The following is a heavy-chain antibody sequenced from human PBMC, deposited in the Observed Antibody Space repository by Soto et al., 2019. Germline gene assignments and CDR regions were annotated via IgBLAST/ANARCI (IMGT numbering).Heavy chain of an antibody. Sequence: PSETLSLTCAVSGGSISSSNWWSWVRQPPGKGLEWIGEIYHSGSTNYNPSLKSRVTISVDKSKNQFSLKLSSVTAADTAVYYCATESAPHCSSTSCPLYNWFDPWGQGTLVTVSS. CDR1: GGSISSSNW. J-gene: IGHJ5*02. D-gene: IGHD2-2*01. CDR3: ATESAPHCSSTSCPLYNWFDP. V-gene: IGHV4-4*02. CDR2: IYHSGST.